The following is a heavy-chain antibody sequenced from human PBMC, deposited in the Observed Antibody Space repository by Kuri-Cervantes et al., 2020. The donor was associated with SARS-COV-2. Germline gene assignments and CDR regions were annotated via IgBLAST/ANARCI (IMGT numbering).Heavy chain of an antibody. CDR3: ARGRGTMVLNWFDP. V-gene: IGHV4-59*01. J-gene: IGHJ5*02. Sequence: ESLKISCAVYGGSFSGYYWSWIRQPPGKGLEWIGYIYYSGSTNYNPSLKSRVTISVDTSKNQFSLKLSSVTAADTAVYYCARGRGTMVLNWFDPWGQGTLVTVSS. CDR1: GGSFSGYY. CDR2: IYYSGST. D-gene: IGHD3-10*01.